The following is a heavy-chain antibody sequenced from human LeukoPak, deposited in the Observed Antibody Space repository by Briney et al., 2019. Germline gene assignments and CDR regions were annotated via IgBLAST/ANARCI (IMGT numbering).Heavy chain of an antibody. CDR3: ARLAAISGSDYPDD. J-gene: IGHJ4*02. V-gene: IGHV4-59*08. D-gene: IGHD1-26*01. CDR1: GVSISSYY. Sequence: PSETLSLTCTVSGVSISSYYWSWIRQPPGKGLEWIGYIFYSGNTIYNPPLRSRVTISADTSKNHFSLWLRSVTAADTAVYYCARLAAISGSDYPDDWGQGTLVTVSS. CDR2: IFYSGNT.